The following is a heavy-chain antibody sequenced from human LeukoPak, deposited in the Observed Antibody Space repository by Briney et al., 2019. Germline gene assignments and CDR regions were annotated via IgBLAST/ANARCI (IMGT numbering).Heavy chain of an antibody. CDR2: INPNSGGT. J-gene: IGHJ4*02. V-gene: IGHV1-2*06. Sequence: ASVKVSCKASGYTFTGYYMHWVRQAPGQGLEWMGRINPNSGGTNYAQKFQGRVTMTRDTSISTAYMELCRLRSDDTAVYYCARAYDFWSGYSAGFDYWGQGTLVTVSS. D-gene: IGHD3-3*01. CDR3: ARAYDFWSGYSAGFDY. CDR1: GYTFTGYY.